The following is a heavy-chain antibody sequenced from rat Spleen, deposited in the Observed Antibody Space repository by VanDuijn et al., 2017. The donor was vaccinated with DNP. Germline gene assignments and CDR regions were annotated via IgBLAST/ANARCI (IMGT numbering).Heavy chain of an antibody. CDR1: RFTFNNFW. J-gene: IGHJ2*01. CDR3: ARHVMYTTDFLFHY. D-gene: IGHD1-6*01. V-gene: IGHV5-31*01. Sequence: EVQLVESGGGFVQPGRSLKLSCVASRFTFNNFWMTWFRQVPGKGLEWVASITSSGGSTYYPDSVKGRFTISRDIAKNTLYLQMNSLRSEDTATYYCARHVMYTTDFLFHYWGQGVMVTVSS. CDR2: ITSSGGST.